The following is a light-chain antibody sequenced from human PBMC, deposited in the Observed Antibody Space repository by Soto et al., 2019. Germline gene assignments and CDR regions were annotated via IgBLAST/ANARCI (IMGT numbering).Light chain of an antibody. Sequence: EIVLTQSPGTLSLSPGERATLSCRASHTISSSYLAWYQQKPGQAPRLLMYGISRGATGIPDRFSGSGSGTDFTLTITRLEPEDFAVYYCQQYVTSSPRTFGQGTKGISN. CDR1: HTISSSY. CDR3: QQYVTSSPRT. J-gene: IGKJ1*01. CDR2: GIS. V-gene: IGKV3-20*01.